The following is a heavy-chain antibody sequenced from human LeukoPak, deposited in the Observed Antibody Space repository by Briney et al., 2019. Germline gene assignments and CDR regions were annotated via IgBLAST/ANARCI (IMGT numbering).Heavy chain of an antibody. Sequence: PSETLSLTCAVYGGSFSGYYWSWIRQPPGKGLEWIGEINHSGSTNYNPSLKSRVTISVDTSKNQFSLKPSSVTAADTAVYYCARSEAVAVESEYYFDYWGQGTLVTVSS. V-gene: IGHV4-34*01. D-gene: IGHD6-19*01. CDR2: INHSGST. CDR1: GGSFSGYY. J-gene: IGHJ4*02. CDR3: ARSEAVAVESEYYFDY.